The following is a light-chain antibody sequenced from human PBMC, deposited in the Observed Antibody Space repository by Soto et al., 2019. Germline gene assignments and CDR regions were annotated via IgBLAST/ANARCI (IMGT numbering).Light chain of an antibody. J-gene: IGKJ4*01. Sequence: EIVFTQSPATLSLSPGERATLSCRASQSVSSYLAWYQQKPGQAPRLLIYDASNRATGIPARFSGSGSGTEFTLTISSLQSEDFAVYYCQQYNSWPLTFGGGTKVDIK. CDR1: QSVSSY. V-gene: IGKV3-11*01. CDR3: QQYNSWPLT. CDR2: DAS.